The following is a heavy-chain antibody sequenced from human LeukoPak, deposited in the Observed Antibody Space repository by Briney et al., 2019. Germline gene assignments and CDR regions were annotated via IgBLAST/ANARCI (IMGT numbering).Heavy chain of an antibody. V-gene: IGHV3-48*01. CDR3: TTGHYYGSGSYRY. CDR2: ISSSSSTI. J-gene: IGHJ4*02. D-gene: IGHD3-10*01. Sequence: WGSLTLSCAASGFTFSSYSMNWVRQAPGKGLEWVSYISSSSSTIYYADSVKGRFTVSRDNAKNSLYLQMNSLKTEDTAVYYCTTGHYYGSGSYRYWGQGTLVTVSS. CDR1: GFTFSSYS.